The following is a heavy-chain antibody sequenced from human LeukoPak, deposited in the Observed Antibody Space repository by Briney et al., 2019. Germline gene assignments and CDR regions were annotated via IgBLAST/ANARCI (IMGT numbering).Heavy chain of an antibody. CDR1: GGTFSSYA. Sequence: SVKVSCKASGGTFSSYAISWVRQAPGQGLEWMGGIIPIFGTANYAQKFQGRVTITADESTSTAYMELSSLRSEDTAVYYCARDGYCGGDCYHWGPGYGFDPWGQGTLVTVSS. CDR2: IIPIFGTA. V-gene: IGHV1-69*13. CDR3: ARDGYCGGDCYHWGPGYGFDP. J-gene: IGHJ5*02. D-gene: IGHD2-21*02.